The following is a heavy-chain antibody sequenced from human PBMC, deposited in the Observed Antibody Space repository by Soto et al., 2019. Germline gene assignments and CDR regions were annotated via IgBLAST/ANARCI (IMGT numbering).Heavy chain of an antibody. Sequence: QVQLVESGGGVVQPGRSLRLSCAASGFTFSSYGMYWVRQAPGKGLEWVAVISYDGSNKYYADSVKGRFTISRDNSKNTLYLQMNSLRAEDTAVYYCAKETVTTSYYYYGMDVWGQGTTVTVSS. CDR1: GFTFSSYG. D-gene: IGHD4-17*01. CDR3: AKETVTTSYYYYGMDV. J-gene: IGHJ6*02. V-gene: IGHV3-30*18. CDR2: ISYDGSNK.